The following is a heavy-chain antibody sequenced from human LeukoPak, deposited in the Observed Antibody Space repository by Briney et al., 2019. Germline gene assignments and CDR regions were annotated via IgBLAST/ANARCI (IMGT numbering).Heavy chain of an antibody. CDR1: GYTFTGYY. D-gene: IGHD3-22*01. J-gene: IGHJ3*02. CDR2: INPSGGST. CDR3: ARDLYYYDSSGYDRHAFDI. Sequence: ASVKVSCKASGYTFTGYYMHWVRQAPGQGLEWMGIINPSGGSTSYAQKFQGRVTMTRDTSTSTVYMELSSLRSEDTAVYYCARDLYYYDSSGYDRHAFDIWGQGTMVTVSS. V-gene: IGHV1-46*01.